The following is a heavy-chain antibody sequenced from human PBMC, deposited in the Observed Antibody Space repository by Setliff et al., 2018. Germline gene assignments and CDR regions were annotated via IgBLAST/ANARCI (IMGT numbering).Heavy chain of an antibody. D-gene: IGHD6-6*01. J-gene: IGHJ4*02. Sequence: KASETLSLTCTVSGGSVSNSGFFWGWLRQAPGKGLEWIGNIYDSGSSNYNASLKSRLIITRDTSKNQISLKLTSVTAADTAVYYCARGRNIAARLFDSWGQGTRVTVSS. CDR2: IYDSGSS. V-gene: IGHV4-39*01. CDR1: GGSVSNSGFF. CDR3: ARGRNIAARLFDS.